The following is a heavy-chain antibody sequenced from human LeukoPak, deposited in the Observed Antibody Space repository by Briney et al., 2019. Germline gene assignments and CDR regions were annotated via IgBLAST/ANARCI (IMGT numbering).Heavy chain of an antibody. CDR1: GFIFGNYG. Sequence: GGSLRLSCAASGFIFGNYGMHGVRQAPGKGLEWVAVISYDGSNKYYADSVKGRFTISRDNSKNTLYLQMNSLRAEDTAVYYCAELGITMIGGVWGKGTTVTISS. D-gene: IGHD3-10*02. J-gene: IGHJ6*04. CDR2: ISYDGSNK. CDR3: AELGITMIGGV. V-gene: IGHV3-30*18.